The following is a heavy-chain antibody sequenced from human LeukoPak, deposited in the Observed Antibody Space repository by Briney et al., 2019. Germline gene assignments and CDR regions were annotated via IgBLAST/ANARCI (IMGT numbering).Heavy chain of an antibody. V-gene: IGHV6-1*01. J-gene: IGHJ5*02. Sequence: SQTLSLTCAISGDSVSSNSAAWNWIRQSPSRGLEWLGRTYYRSKWYNDYAVSVKSRITINPDTSKNQFSLQLNSVTPEDTAVYYCALTGSPYSGYDHEGWFDPWGQGTLVTVSS. D-gene: IGHD5-12*01. CDR1: GDSVSSNSAA. CDR3: ALTGSPYSGYDHEGWFDP. CDR2: TYYRSKWYN.